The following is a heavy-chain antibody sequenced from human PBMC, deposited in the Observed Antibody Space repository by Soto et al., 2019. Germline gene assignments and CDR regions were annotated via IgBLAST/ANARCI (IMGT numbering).Heavy chain of an antibody. V-gene: IGHV4-38-2*01. J-gene: IGHJ4*02. CDR3: ARGLYGGKFGY. Sequence: SETLSLTCGVSDSSINSNYYWLWIRQPPGKGLEWIGAIHHSGTTYYTPSLKSRVTISMDMSKNHFSLRLTSVTAADTAIYYCARGLYGGKFGYWGQGTPVTVSS. CDR1: DSSINSNYY. D-gene: IGHD4-17*01. CDR2: IHHSGTT.